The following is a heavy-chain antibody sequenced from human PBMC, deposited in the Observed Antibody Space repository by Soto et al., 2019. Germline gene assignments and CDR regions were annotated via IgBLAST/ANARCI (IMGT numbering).Heavy chain of an antibody. Sequence: GASVKVSCKASGYTFTSYGISWVRQAPGQGLEWMGWISAYNGNTNYAQKLQGRVTMTTDTSTSTAYMELRSLRSDDTAVYYCARDRRYCSGGSCYYYYYGMDVWGQGTTVTVSS. CDR3: ARDRRYCSGGSCYYYYYGMDV. CDR1: GYTFTSYG. V-gene: IGHV1-18*01. D-gene: IGHD2-15*01. J-gene: IGHJ6*02. CDR2: ISAYNGNT.